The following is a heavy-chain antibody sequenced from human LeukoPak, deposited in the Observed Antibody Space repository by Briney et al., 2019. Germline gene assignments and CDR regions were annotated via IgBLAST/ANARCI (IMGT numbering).Heavy chain of an antibody. V-gene: IGHV3-21*01. CDR3: ARGSSGWSAGYYYGMDV. CDR1: GFTFSSYS. Sequence: PGGSLRLSCAASGFTFSSYSMNWVRQAPGKGLEWVSSISSSSSNIYYADSVKGRFTISRDNAKNSLYLQMNSLRAEDTAVYYCARGSSGWSAGYYYGMDVWGQGTTVTVSS. CDR2: ISSSSSNI. D-gene: IGHD6-19*01. J-gene: IGHJ6*02.